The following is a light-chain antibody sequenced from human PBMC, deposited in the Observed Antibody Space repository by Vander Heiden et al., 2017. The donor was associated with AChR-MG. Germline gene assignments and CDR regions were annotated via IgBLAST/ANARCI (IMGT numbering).Light chain of an antibody. V-gene: IGKV1-9*01. CDR2: AAS. CDR1: QGISSY. Sequence: IQLTQSPSSLSASVGDRVTITCRASQGISSYLAWYQQKPGKAPKLLIYAASTVQRGVPSRFSGSGSGTDFTLTISSLQPEDFATYYCQQLNSYPHTFGQGTKLEIK. J-gene: IGKJ2*01. CDR3: QQLNSYPHT.